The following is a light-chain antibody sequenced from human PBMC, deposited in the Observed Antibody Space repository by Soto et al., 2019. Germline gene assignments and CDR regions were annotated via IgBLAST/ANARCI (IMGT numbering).Light chain of an antibody. Sequence: EIVMTQSPATLSVSPGERATLSCRASQSVSSNLAWYQQKPGQAPRLLIYGASTRATGIPARFSGSGSGTEFTLSISSLQSEDFAVYYSQHYNNWPPRTFGQGTKLEIK. J-gene: IGKJ2*01. CDR3: QHYNNWPPRT. CDR2: GAS. CDR1: QSVSSN. V-gene: IGKV3-15*01.